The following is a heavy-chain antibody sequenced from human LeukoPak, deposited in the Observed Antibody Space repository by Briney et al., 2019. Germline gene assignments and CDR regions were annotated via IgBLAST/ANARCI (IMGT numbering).Heavy chain of an antibody. Sequence: SETLSLTCTVSGYSISSGYYWGWIRQPPEKGLEWIGSIYHSGSTYYNPSLKSRVTISVATSKNQFSLKLSSVTAVDTAVYYCARGGGGIAAAGTFDYWGQGTLVTVSS. CDR1: GYSISSGYY. CDR2: IYHSGST. J-gene: IGHJ4*02. V-gene: IGHV4-38-2*02. D-gene: IGHD6-13*01. CDR3: ARGGGGIAAAGTFDY.